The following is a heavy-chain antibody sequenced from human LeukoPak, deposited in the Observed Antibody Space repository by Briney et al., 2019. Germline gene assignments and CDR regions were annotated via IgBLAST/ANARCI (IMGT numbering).Heavy chain of an antibody. CDR3: AKRLDGSGRYYFDY. CDR1: GFTFSKFG. V-gene: IGHV3-23*01. J-gene: IGHJ4*02. D-gene: IGHD3-22*01. Sequence: PGGSLRLSCAASGFTFSKFGMHWVRQAPGKGLEWVSGISGVGSSTVYADSVKGRFTISRDNSRNTLYLQMNNLRAEDTAVYYCAKRLDGSGRYYFDYWGQGTLDTVSS. CDR2: ISGVGSST.